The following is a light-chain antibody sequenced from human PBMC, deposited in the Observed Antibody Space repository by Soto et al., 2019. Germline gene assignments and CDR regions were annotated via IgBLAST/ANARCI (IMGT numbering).Light chain of an antibody. CDR3: QQYDTHLII. V-gene: IGKV1-33*01. CDR2: DAS. J-gene: IGKJ5*01. CDR1: QDITNY. Sequence: DIQMTQSPSSLSASVGDRVTITCRASQDITNYLNWYQQKPGKAPKLLVYDASTLETGVPSRFSGSGSGTYFTFTMSSLQYEDIGTYSSQQYDTHLIIFGEGRGLEIK.